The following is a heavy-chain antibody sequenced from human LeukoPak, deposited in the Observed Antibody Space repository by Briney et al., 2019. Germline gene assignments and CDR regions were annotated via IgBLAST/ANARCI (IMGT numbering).Heavy chain of an antibody. D-gene: IGHD2-15*01. Sequence: GGSLRLSCAASGFTFSSYAMSWVRQAPGKGLEWVSIISLSAGSTYYADSMQGRFTISTDSSKNTLYLQMNSLRAEDTAIYYCAKAYGTNIATRWLLDYWGQGTVVTVSS. CDR1: GFTFSSYA. CDR2: ISLSAGST. V-gene: IGHV3-23*01. J-gene: IGHJ4*02. CDR3: AKAYGTNIATRWLLDY.